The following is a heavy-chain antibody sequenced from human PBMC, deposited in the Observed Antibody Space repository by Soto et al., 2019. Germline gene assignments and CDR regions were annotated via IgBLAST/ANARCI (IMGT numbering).Heavy chain of an antibody. CDR1: GGSFSGYY. V-gene: IGHV4-34*01. CDR3: SRGLEFCSSTSCYVTGDFDI. D-gene: IGHD2-2*01. Sequence: QVQLQQWGAGLLKPSETLSLTCAVYGGSFSGYYWSWIRQPPGKGLEWIGEINHSGSTNYNPSLKRRVTISVDSSKNQVSLKLSSVTAADTAVYYCSRGLEFCSSTSCYVTGDFDIWGQGTMVTVSS. J-gene: IGHJ3*02. CDR2: INHSGST.